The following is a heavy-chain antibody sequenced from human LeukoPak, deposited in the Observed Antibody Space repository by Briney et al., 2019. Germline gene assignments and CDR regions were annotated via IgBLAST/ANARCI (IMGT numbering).Heavy chain of an antibody. CDR2: ISSSSSYI. CDR1: GFTFSSYS. D-gene: IGHD1-26*01. Sequence: GGSLRLSCAASGFTFSSYSMNWVRQAPGKGLEWVSSISSSSSYIYYADSVKGRFTISRDNAKYSLYLQMNSLRAEDTAVYYCARSRVGATDYWGQGTLVTVSS. CDR3: ARSRVGATDY. J-gene: IGHJ4*02. V-gene: IGHV3-21*01.